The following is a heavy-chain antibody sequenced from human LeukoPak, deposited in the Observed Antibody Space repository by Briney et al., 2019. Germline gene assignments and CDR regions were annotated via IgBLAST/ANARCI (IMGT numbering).Heavy chain of an antibody. CDR1: GGSISSYY. V-gene: IGHV4-59*12. J-gene: IGHJ3*02. Sequence: PSETLSLTCTVSGGSISSYYWSWIRQPPGKGLEWIGYIYYSGSTNYNPSLKSRVTISVDTSKNQFSLKLSSVTAADTAVYYCARESNKSGAFDIWGQGTMVTVSS. CDR3: ARESNKSGAFDI. D-gene: IGHD1/OR15-1a*01. CDR2: IYYSGST.